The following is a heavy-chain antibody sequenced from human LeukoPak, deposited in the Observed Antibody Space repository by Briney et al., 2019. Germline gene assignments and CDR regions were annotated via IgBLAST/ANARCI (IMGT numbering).Heavy chain of an antibody. CDR3: AREFRHIAALDV. CDR2: INHSGST. V-gene: IGHV4-34*01. D-gene: IGHD6-6*01. J-gene: IGHJ6*04. Sequence: SETLSLTCAVYGGSFSGYYWSWIRQPPGKGLEWIGEINHSGSTNYNPSLKSRVTISVDKSENQCSLKLTSVTAADTAVYYCAREFRHIAALDVWGKGTTVTISS. CDR1: GGSFSGYY.